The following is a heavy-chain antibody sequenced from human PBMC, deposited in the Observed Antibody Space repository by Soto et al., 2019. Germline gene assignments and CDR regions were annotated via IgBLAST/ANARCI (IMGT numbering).Heavy chain of an antibody. CDR2: IYYSGST. Sequence: SETLSLTCTVSVDAISSFSWSWIRQPPGKGLEWIGYIYYSGSTTYNPSFKSRVTISIDRSEKQFSLKLTSVTAADTAVYFCAGDFGSGSYRFDYWGQGALVTVSS. CDR1: VDAISSFS. D-gene: IGHD3-10*01. CDR3: AGDFGSGSYRFDY. V-gene: IGHV4-59*01. J-gene: IGHJ4*02.